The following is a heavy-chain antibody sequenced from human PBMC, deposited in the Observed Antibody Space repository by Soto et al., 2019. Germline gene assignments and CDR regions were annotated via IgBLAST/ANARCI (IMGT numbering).Heavy chain of an antibody. CDR3: AKDSAHRYCTNGVCYYFDY. V-gene: IGHV3-30*18. J-gene: IGHJ4*02. CDR2: ISYDGSNK. Sequence: GGSLRLSCAASGFTFSSYGMHWVRQAPGKGLEWVAVISYDGSNKYYADSVKGRFTISRDNSKNTLYLQMNSLRAEDTAVYYCAKDSAHRYCTNGVCYYFDYWGQGTLVTVSS. CDR1: GFTFSSYG. D-gene: IGHD2-8*01.